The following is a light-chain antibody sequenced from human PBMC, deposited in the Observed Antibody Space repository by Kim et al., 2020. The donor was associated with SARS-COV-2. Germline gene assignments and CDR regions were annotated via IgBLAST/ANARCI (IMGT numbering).Light chain of an antibody. J-gene: IGLJ3*02. CDR1: SSDIGDYNY. CDR3: GSYTSTSTWV. Sequence: GQSITISCTGTSSDIGDYNYVSWYQQHPGKAPELMICDVSRRPSGISTRFSGSKSGNTASLTISGLQADDEADYYCGSYTSTSTWVFGGGTQLTVL. V-gene: IGLV2-14*03. CDR2: DVS.